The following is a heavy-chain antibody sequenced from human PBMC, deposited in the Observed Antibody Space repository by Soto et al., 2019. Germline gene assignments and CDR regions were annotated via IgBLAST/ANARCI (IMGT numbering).Heavy chain of an antibody. D-gene: IGHD4-17*01. CDR1: GFTFSSYA. CDR3: ASKDYGDSEFDY. Sequence: SLRLSCAASGFTFSSYAMHWVRQAPGKGLEWVAVISYDGSNKYYADSVKGRFTISRDNSKNTLYLQMNSLRAEDTAVYYCASKDYGDSEFDYWGQGTLVTVSS. CDR2: ISYDGSNK. V-gene: IGHV3-30-3*01. J-gene: IGHJ4*02.